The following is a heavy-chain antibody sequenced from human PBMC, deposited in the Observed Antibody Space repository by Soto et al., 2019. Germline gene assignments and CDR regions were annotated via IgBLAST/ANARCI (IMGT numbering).Heavy chain of an antibody. CDR3: ARLPAIYDFWSGYYTGGDY. Sequence: SETLSLTCTVSGGSISSSSYYWGWIRQPPGKGLEWIGSIYYSGSTYYNPSLKSRVTISVDTSKNQFSLKLSSVTAADTAVYYCARLPAIYDFWSGYYTGGDYWGQGTLVTVSS. J-gene: IGHJ4*02. CDR1: GGSISSSSYY. CDR2: IYYSGST. V-gene: IGHV4-39*01. D-gene: IGHD3-3*01.